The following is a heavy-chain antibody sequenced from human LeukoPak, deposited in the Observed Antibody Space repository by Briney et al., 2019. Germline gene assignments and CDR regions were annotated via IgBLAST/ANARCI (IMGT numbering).Heavy chain of an antibody. J-gene: IGHJ4*02. CDR2: VYHSVAY. D-gene: IGHD3-10*01. CDR1: ADAITSHYY. CDR3: ARASFASGSYYFDL. Sequence: SETLSLTCIVSADAITSHYYWGWIRPPPGKGGKGLEWIASVYHSVAYYVNPSLKSRVTTSVDTSKSQFYLTLTSVTAADTAVYFCARASFASGSYYFDLWGQGTLITVSS. V-gene: IGHV4-38-2*02.